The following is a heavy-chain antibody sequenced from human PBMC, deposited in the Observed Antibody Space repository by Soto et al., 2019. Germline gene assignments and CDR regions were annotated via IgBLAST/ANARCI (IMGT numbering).Heavy chain of an antibody. D-gene: IGHD2-15*01. Sequence: EVQLVESGGGLVQPGGSLRLSCAASGFTFSNYWMSWVRQAPGKGLEWVANIKQDGSEKYYVDFVKGRFTISSDNAKNSLCLQMNSLRAEDTAVYYCARAQGCSGGTCYSDFQRWGQGTLVTVSS. J-gene: IGHJ1*01. V-gene: IGHV3-7*01. CDR2: IKQDGSEK. CDR3: ARAQGCSGGTCYSDFQR. CDR1: GFTFSNYW.